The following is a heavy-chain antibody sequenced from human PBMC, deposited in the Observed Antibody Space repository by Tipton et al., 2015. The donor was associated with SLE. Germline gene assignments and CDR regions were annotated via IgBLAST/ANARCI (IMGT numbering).Heavy chain of an antibody. CDR1: GGSVSSGSQY. CDR2: IYTRGST. CDR3: ARSDYYDSSGYYSYAFDI. J-gene: IGHJ3*02. D-gene: IGHD3-22*01. Sequence: LRLSCTVSGGSVSSGSQYWSWIRQSAGKGLEWIGRIYTRGSTNYNPSLMSRVAISLDTSKNQFSLKLSSVTAADTAVYYCARSDYYDSSGYYSYAFDIWGQGTMVTVSS. V-gene: IGHV4-61*02.